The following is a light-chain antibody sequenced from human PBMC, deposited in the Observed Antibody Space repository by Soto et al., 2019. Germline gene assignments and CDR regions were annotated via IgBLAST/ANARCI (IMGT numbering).Light chain of an antibody. Sequence: QAVVTQPPSASGTPGQRVTISCSGSTSNIGSNYVYWYQQLPGTAPKLLIYRNNQRPSGVPDRFSGSKSGTSASLAISGLRSEDEADYYCAAWDDNRSEVFGGGTKLTVL. V-gene: IGLV1-47*01. CDR2: RNN. CDR3: AAWDDNRSEV. CDR1: TSNIGSNY. J-gene: IGLJ2*01.